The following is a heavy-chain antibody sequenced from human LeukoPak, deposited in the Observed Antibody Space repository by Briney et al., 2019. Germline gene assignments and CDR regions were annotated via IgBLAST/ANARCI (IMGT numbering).Heavy chain of an antibody. V-gene: IGHV3-30*04. Sequence: GGSLRLSCAASGFTFGSYAMHWVRQAPGKGLEWVAVISYDGSNKYYADSVKGRFTISRDNSKNTLYLQMNSLRAEDTAVYYCARGSDVLLWFGESKYWGQGTLVTVSS. CDR3: ARGSDVLLWFGESKY. CDR1: GFTFGSYA. J-gene: IGHJ4*02. CDR2: ISYDGSNK. D-gene: IGHD3-10*01.